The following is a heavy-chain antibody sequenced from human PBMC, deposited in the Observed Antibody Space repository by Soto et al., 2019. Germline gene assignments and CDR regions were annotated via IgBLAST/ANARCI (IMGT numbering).Heavy chain of an antibody. J-gene: IGHJ4*02. CDR3: ARGGSNWARRHYFDS. V-gene: IGHV1-8*02. D-gene: IGHD7-27*01. CDR1: GYTFTSYD. Sequence: ASVKVSCKASGYTFTSYDINWVRQAAGQGPEWMGSVTPRNGDTAFAQKYQGRVTVTSNTSMSTVYMELSNLRSDDTAVYYCARGGSNWARRHYFDSWGQGTLVTVYS. CDR2: VTPRNGDT.